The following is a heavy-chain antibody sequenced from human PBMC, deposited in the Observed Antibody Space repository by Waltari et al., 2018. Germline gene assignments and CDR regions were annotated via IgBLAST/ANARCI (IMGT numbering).Heavy chain of an antibody. J-gene: IGHJ4*02. Sequence: QLQLRESGPRMVKPSETLSLTCTVSDDSIRSKFYYWGWIRQPPGKGVGWIGSVNYIGTTYYNPSLKSRVTISVDTSKNQFSLKLNSVTAADTAVYYCARIPYYYDSSGSRYFDYWGQGTLVTVSS. D-gene: IGHD3-22*01. CDR1: DDSIRSKFYY. V-gene: IGHV4-39*01. CDR3: ARIPYYYDSSGSRYFDY. CDR2: VNYIGTT.